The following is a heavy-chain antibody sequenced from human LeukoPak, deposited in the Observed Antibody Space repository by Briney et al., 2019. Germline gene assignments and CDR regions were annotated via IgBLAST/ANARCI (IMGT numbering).Heavy chain of an antibody. Sequence: SETLSLTCTVSGGSIISRSYYWGWIRQPPGKGLEWIGSIYSSGSTYYNPSLKSRVTISVDTSKSQFSLNLSSVPASDTAVYYCARRGGSGRSFDYWGQGILVTVSS. J-gene: IGHJ4*02. CDR2: IYSSGST. V-gene: IGHV4-39*01. D-gene: IGHD3-10*01. CDR3: ARRGGSGRSFDY. CDR1: GGSIISRSYY.